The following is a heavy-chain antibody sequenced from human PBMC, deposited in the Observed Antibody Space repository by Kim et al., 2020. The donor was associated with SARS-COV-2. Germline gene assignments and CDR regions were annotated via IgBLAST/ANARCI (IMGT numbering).Heavy chain of an antibody. CDR1: GGSFSGYY. D-gene: IGHD2-2*01. Sequence: SETLSLTCAVYGGSFSGYYWSWIRQPPGKGLEWIGEINHSGSTNYNPSLKSRVTISVDTSKNQFSLKLSSVTAADTAVYYCASPHCSSTSCYRYYGMDVWGQGTTVTVSS. CDR3: ASPHCSSTSCYRYYGMDV. J-gene: IGHJ6*02. V-gene: IGHV4-34*01. CDR2: INHSGST.